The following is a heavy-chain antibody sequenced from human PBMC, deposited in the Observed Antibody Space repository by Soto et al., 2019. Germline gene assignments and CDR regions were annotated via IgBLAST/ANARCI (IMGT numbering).Heavy chain of an antibody. V-gene: IGHV1-18*01. D-gene: IGHD4-17*01. CDR3: AIADYGDDDY. CDR1: GYTFPSST. J-gene: IGHJ4*02. Sequence: QVPLVQSGAEVKKPGASVKVSCKASGYTFPSSTISWLRQAPGQGLEWMGWIKAYSGNTNYAQKLQGRVTMTTDTSTNTAYMELGSLTSDDTAMYCCAIADYGDDDYWGQGTLVTVSS. CDR2: IKAYSGNT.